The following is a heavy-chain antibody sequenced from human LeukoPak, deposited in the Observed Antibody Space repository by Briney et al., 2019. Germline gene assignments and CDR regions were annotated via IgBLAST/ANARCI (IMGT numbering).Heavy chain of an antibody. V-gene: IGHV3-23*01. CDR3: AKDLRRTGGYDAFDI. CDR1: GFTFSRYA. J-gene: IGHJ3*02. CDR2: ISGSGGNT. D-gene: IGHD2-8*02. Sequence: PGGSLRLSCAASGFTFSRYAMNWVRQAPGEGLEWVSVISGSGGNTYYADSVKGLFTISRDNSKNTLYLQMHSVSAEDTVVYYCAKDLRRTGGYDAFDIWGRGRMVTVRS.